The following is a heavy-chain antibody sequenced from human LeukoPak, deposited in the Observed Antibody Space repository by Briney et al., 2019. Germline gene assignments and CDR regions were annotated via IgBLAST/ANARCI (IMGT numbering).Heavy chain of an antibody. Sequence: SQTLSLTCTVSGDSISTGDYYWSWIRQPPGMGLEWIGYIYYNGSTNYNPSLKSRVTISVDRSKNQFSLKLSSVTAADTAVYYCAREKGGYTYGYVYYYYGMDVWGQGTTVTVSS. CDR2: IYYNGST. V-gene: IGHV4-61*08. D-gene: IGHD5-18*01. CDR1: GDSISTGDYY. CDR3: AREKGGYTYGYVYYYYGMDV. J-gene: IGHJ6*02.